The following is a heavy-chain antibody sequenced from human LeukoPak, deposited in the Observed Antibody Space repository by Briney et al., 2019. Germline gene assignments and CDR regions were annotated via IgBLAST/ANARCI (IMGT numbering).Heavy chain of an antibody. D-gene: IGHD2-15*01. CDR2: IYYSGGT. V-gene: IGHV4-59*01. CDR1: GGSISSYY. CDR3: ARSGDRYCSGGSCYSFFDY. Sequence: TSETLSLTCTVSGGSISSYYWSWIRQPPGKGLEWIGYIYYSGGTNYNPSLKSRVTISVDTSKNQFSLKLSSVTAADTAVYYCARSGDRYCSGGSCYSFFDYWGQGTLVTVSS. J-gene: IGHJ4*02.